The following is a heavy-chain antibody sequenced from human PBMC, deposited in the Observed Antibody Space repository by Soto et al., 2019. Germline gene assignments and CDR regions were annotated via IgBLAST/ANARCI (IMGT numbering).Heavy chain of an antibody. CDR3: ARGGSGGSWFSDY. V-gene: IGHV3-21*01. CDR1: AFTFSSYS. CDR2: ISSSSSYI. D-gene: IGHD2-15*01. J-gene: IGHJ4*02. Sequence: EVQLVESGGGLVKPGGSLRLSCAASAFTFSSYSMNWVRQAPGKGLEWVSSISSSSSYIYYADSVKGRFTISRDNAKNSLYLQMNSLRAEDTAVYYCARGGSGGSWFSDYWGQGTLVTVSS.